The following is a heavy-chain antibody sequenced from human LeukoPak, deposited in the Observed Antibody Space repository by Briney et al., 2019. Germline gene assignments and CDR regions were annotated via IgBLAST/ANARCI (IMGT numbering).Heavy chain of an antibody. V-gene: IGHV1-2*06. CDR2: INPNSGGT. D-gene: IGHD5-12*01. J-gene: IGHJ6*02. CDR1: GYTFTGYY. CDR3: AGQVDIVDVVKNYYYYYGMDV. Sequence: ASVKVSCKASGYTFTGYYMHWVRQAPGQGLEWMGRINPNSGGTNYAQKFQGRVTMTRDTSISTAYMELSRLRSDDTAVYYCAGQVDIVDVVKNYYYYYGMDVWGQGTTVTVS.